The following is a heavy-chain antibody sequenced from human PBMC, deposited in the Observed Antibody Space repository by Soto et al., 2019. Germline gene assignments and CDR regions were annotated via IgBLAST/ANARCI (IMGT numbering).Heavy chain of an antibody. CDR3: ARDKQHSYGRDGAGGMDV. V-gene: IGHV4-59*01. CDR2: IYYSGST. J-gene: IGHJ6*02. D-gene: IGHD5-18*01. Sequence: PSETLSLTCTVSGGSISSYSWSWIRQPPGKGLQWIGYIYYSGSTNYNPSLKSRVTISVDTSKNQFSLKLSSVTAADTAVYYCARDKQHSYGRDGAGGMDVWGQGTTVTVSS. CDR1: GGSISSYS.